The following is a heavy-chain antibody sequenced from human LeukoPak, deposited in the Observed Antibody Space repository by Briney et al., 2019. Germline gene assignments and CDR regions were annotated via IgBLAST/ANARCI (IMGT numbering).Heavy chain of an antibody. D-gene: IGHD1-26*01. CDR1: GFTFSSYE. Sequence: GGSLRLSCAASGFTFSSYEMNWVRQAPGKGLEWVSYIRSSGSTIYYADSVKGRFTISRDNAKNSLYLQMNSLRAEDTAVYYCARDSGNYLDAFDIWGQGTMVTVSS. V-gene: IGHV3-48*03. CDR3: ARDSGNYLDAFDI. CDR2: IRSSGSTI. J-gene: IGHJ3*02.